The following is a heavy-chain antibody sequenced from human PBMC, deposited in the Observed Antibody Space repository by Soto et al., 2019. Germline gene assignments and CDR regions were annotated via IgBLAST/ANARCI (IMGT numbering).Heavy chain of an antibody. J-gene: IGHJ4*02. V-gene: IGHV3-21*06. CDR3: ARESEDLTSNFDY. CDR1: GFTFSSYD. CDR2: ISSTTNYI. Sequence: GGSLRLSCAASGFTFSSYDMNWVRQAPGKGLEWVSSISSTTNYIYYGDSMKGRFTISRDNAKNSLYLEMNSLRAEDTAVYYCARESEDLTSNFDYWGQGTLVTVSS.